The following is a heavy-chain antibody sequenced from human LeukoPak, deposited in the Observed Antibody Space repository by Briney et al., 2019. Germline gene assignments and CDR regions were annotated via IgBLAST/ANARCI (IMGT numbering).Heavy chain of an antibody. CDR3: AKDQYPYCDSSGVAFDI. D-gene: IGHD3-22*01. J-gene: IGHJ3*02. CDR1: GFTFSSYG. CDR2: IRYDGSNK. Sequence: PGGSLRLSCAASGFTFSSYGMHWVRQAPGKGLEWVAFIRYDGSNKYYADSVKGRFTISRDNSKNTLYLQMNSLRAEDTAVYYCAKDQYPYCDSSGVAFDIWGQGTMVTVSS. V-gene: IGHV3-30*02.